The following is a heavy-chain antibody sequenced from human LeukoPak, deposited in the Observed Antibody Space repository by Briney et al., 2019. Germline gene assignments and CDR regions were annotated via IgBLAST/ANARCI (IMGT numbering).Heavy chain of an antibody. CDR1: GYTFTGYY. D-gene: IGHD6-19*01. J-gene: IGHJ4*02. CDR2: INPNSGGT. CDR3: ARDIPGYSSGWQRGFDY. V-gene: IGHV1-2*06. Sequence: ASVKVSCTASGYTFTGYYMHWVRQAPGQGLEWMGRINPNSGGTNYAQKFQGRVTMTRDTSISTAYMELSRLRSDDTAVYYCARDIPGYSSGWQRGFDYWGQGTLVTVSS.